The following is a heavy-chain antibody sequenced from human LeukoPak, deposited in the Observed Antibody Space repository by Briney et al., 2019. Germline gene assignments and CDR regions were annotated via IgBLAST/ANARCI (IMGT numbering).Heavy chain of an antibody. Sequence: PSETLSLTCTVSGGXISSSSYYWGWIRQPPGKGLEWIGSIYYSGSTYYNPSLKSRVTISVDTSKNQFSLKLSSVTAADTAVYYCARRSLGPYCSSTSCYPGPAYYFDYWGQGTLVTVSS. CDR2: IYYSGST. D-gene: IGHD2-2*01. CDR3: ARRSLGPYCSSTSCYPGPAYYFDY. CDR1: GGXISSSSYY. V-gene: IGHV4-39*01. J-gene: IGHJ4*02.